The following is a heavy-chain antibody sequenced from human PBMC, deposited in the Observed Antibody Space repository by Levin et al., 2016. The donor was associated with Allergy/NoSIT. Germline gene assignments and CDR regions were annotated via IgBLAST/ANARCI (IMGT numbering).Heavy chain of an antibody. D-gene: IGHD3-22*01. CDR3: AAYFDSSHYFEK. V-gene: IGHV4-59*03. CDR2: VFYSGST. J-gene: IGHJ4*02. Sequence: WIRQPPGKGLEWIGHVFYSGSTNYNPSLRSRVTISIDTSKYQFSLKLSSVTAADTAVYYCAAYFDSSHYFEKWGQGTLVTVSS.